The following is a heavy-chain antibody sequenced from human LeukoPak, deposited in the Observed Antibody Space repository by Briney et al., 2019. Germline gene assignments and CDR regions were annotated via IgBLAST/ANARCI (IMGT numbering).Heavy chain of an antibody. V-gene: IGHV1-69*06. CDR3: ARTWGPSYCSSTSCPPYGMDV. D-gene: IGHD2-2*01. Sequence: SVKVSCKASGGTFSSYAISWVRQAPGQGLEWMGGIIPIFGTANYAQKFQGRVTITADKSTSTAYMELSSLRSEDTAVYYCARTWGPSYCSSTSCPPYGMDVWGKGITVTVSS. CDR2: IIPIFGTA. J-gene: IGHJ6*04. CDR1: GGTFSSYA.